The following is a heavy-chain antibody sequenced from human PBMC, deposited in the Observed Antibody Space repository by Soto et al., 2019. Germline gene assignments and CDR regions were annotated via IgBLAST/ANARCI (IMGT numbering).Heavy chain of an antibody. CDR1: GFTFSSYA. J-gene: IGHJ6*02. Sequence: GGSLRLSCGASGFTFSSYAMSWVRQAPGKGLEWVSAISGSGGSTYYADSVKGRFTISRDNSKNTMYLQMNSLRAEDSAVFYCAKFPLFRSGYYYYGMDVRGQGTTVTVSS. CDR3: AKFPLFRSGYYYYGMDV. CDR2: ISGSGGST. V-gene: IGHV3-23*01. D-gene: IGHD6-19*01.